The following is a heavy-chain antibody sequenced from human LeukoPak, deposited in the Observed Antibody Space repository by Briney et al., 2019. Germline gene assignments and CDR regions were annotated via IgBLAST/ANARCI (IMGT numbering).Heavy chain of an antibody. D-gene: IGHD3-16*02. CDR1: GGSISSGGYS. V-gene: IGHV4-30-2*01. J-gene: IGHJ4*02. CDR2: INHSGST. Sequence: PSETLSLTCAVSGGSISSGGYSWSWIRQPPGKGLEWIGYINHSGSTNYNPSLKSRVTISVDTSKNQFSLKLSSVTAADTAVYYCARGPNYDYVWGSYRYTPRYFDYWGQGTLVTVSS. CDR3: ARGPNYDYVWGSYRYTPRYFDY.